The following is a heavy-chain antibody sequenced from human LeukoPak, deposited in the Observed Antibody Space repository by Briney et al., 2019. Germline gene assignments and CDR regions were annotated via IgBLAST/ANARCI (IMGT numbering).Heavy chain of an antibody. CDR2: IHYGGTT. D-gene: IGHD5-18*01. V-gene: IGHV4-39*07. CDR3: ARGYSYGRSFDY. J-gene: IGHJ4*02. CDR1: GGSITSNSYY. Sequence: SETLSLTCTVSGGSITSNSYYWGWIRQPPGQGLEWIGSIHYGGTTYYNPSLKSRVTISVDTSKNQFSLKLSSVTAADTAVYYCARGYSYGRSFDYWGQGTLVTVSS.